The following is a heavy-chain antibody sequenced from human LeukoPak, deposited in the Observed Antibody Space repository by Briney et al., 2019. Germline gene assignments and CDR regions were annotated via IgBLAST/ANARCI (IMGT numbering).Heavy chain of an antibody. J-gene: IGHJ4*02. CDR3: ARKGGHFDY. CDR1: GGSISYYY. D-gene: IGHD2-15*01. V-gene: IGHV4-59*01. Sequence: SETLSLTCTVSGGSISYYYWSWIRQSPGKGLEWIGYIYYNGSSNYNPSLKSRVTISVDMSKNQFSLKVTSVTAADTAIYYCARKGGHFDYWGQGTLVTVSS. CDR2: IYYNGSS.